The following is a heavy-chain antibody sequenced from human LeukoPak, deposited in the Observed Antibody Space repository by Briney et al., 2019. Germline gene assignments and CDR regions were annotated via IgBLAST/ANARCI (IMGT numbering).Heavy chain of an antibody. D-gene: IGHD6-19*01. Sequence: SETLSLTCAVYGGSFSGYYWSWIRQPPGKGLEWIGEINHSGSTNYNPSLKSRVTISVDTSKNQFSLKLSSVTAADTAVYYCARGRRYSSGWYRINWFDPWGQGTLVTVSS. V-gene: IGHV4-34*01. CDR2: INHSGST. J-gene: IGHJ5*02. CDR1: GGSFSGYY. CDR3: ARGRRYSSGWYRINWFDP.